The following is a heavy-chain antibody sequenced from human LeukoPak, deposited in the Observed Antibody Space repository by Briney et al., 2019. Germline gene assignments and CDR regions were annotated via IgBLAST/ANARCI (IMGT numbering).Heavy chain of an antibody. V-gene: IGHV3-7*01. CDR2: IKQDGSDK. Sequence: GGSLRLSCAASRFTFSTYWMSWVRHTPGKGLEWVANIKQDGSDKDYVDSVRGRFTISRDNAKNSLYLQMDSLRDEDTAVYYCARVEATGYHTLFLLWDYWGQGTLVTVSS. CDR1: RFTFSTYW. J-gene: IGHJ4*02. D-gene: IGHD3-9*01. CDR3: ARVEATGYHTLFLLWDY.